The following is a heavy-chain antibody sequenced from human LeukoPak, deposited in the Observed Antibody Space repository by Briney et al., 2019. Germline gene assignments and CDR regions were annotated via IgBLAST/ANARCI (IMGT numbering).Heavy chain of an antibody. CDR3: ARVSTWLRLPDY. Sequence: PSETLSLTXTVSGGSISSYYWSWIRQPAGKGLEWIGEINHSGSTNYNPSLKRRVTISVDTSKNQFSLKLSSVTAADTAVYYCARVSTWLRLPDYWGQGTLVTVSS. J-gene: IGHJ4*02. V-gene: IGHV4-34*01. CDR2: INHSGST. D-gene: IGHD5-12*01. CDR1: GGSISSYY.